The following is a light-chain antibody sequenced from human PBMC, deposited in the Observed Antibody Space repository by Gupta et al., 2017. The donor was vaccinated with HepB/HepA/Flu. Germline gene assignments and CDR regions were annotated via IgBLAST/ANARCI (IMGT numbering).Light chain of an antibody. CDR3: QSYDSSNVV. V-gene: IGLV6-57*02. CDR1: SGSIASNY. Sequence: NFMLPQPHSVSESPGQTVTISCTGSSGSIASNYVQWYQQRPGSAPTTVIYEDNQRPSGVPDRFSGCIDSSSNSASLTISGLKTEDEADYYCQSYDSSNVVFGGGTKLTVL. J-gene: IGLJ2*01. CDR2: EDN.